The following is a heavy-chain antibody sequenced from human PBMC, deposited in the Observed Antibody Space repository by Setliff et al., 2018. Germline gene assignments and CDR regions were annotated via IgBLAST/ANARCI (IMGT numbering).Heavy chain of an antibody. Sequence: PSETLSLTCSVSGGSITSDYWSWIRQPPGKGLEWIGYVYYSGLTNYDPSLKSRVTMSVDSSKNQFSLKLSSVTAADTAVYYCARATSGWYSAYYYYMDVWGKGTTVTVSS. CDR3: ARATSGWYSAYYYYMDV. J-gene: IGHJ6*03. V-gene: IGHV4-59*08. CDR1: GGSITSDY. D-gene: IGHD6-19*01. CDR2: VYYSGLT.